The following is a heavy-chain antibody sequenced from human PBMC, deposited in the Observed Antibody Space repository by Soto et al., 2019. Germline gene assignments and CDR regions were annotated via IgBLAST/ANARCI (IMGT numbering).Heavy chain of an antibody. Sequence: GGSLRLSCAASGFTFSSYWMSWVRQAPRKGLEWVANIKQDGSEKYYVDSVKGRFTISRYNAKNSLYLQMNSLRAEDTVVYYCARETTVTPYYYYGMDVWGQGTTVTVSS. D-gene: IGHD4-4*01. J-gene: IGHJ6*02. CDR1: GFTFSSYW. CDR2: IKQDGSEK. V-gene: IGHV3-7*05. CDR3: ARETTVTPYYYYGMDV.